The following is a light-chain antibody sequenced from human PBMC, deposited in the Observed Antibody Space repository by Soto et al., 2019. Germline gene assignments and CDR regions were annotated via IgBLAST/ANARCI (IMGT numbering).Light chain of an antibody. CDR1: QTISSW. CDR3: QKYNSYSRT. V-gene: IGKV1-5*03. Sequence: DIQMTQSPSTLSASVGDRVTITCRASQTISSWLAWYQQKPGKAPKLLIYKASSLESGVPSRFRGSGAGKEFTLTIRSLQPDEFATSYCQKYNSYSRTFGQGTKVEIK. CDR2: KAS. J-gene: IGKJ1*01.